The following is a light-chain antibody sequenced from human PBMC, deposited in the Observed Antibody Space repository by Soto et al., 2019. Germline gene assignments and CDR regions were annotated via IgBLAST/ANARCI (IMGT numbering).Light chain of an antibody. CDR1: SSNIGNNA. CDR3: AAWDDSLNGPV. CDR2: YDD. Sequence: QSVLTQPPSVSEAPRQRVTISCSGSSSNIGNNAVNWYQQLPGKAPKLLIYYDDLLPSGVSDRFSGSKSGTSASLAISGLQSEDEADYSCAAWDDSLNGPVFGTGTKLTVL. V-gene: IGLV1-36*01. J-gene: IGLJ1*01.